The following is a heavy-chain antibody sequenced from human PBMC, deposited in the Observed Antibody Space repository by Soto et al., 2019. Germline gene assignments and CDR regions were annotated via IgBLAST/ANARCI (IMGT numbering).Heavy chain of an antibody. D-gene: IGHD2-2*01. CDR3: ARSQGSSTSLEIYYYYYYGMDV. V-gene: IGHV1-69*01. Sequence: QVQLVQSGAEVKKPGSSVKVSCKASGGTFSSYAISWVRQAPGQGLEWMGGIIPISDTTNYAQKFQGRVKITADESTSTAYMELTSQRSEDTAVYYCARSQGSSTSLEIYYYYYYGMDVWGQGTTVTVSS. J-gene: IGHJ6*02. CDR2: IIPISDTT. CDR1: GGTFSSYA.